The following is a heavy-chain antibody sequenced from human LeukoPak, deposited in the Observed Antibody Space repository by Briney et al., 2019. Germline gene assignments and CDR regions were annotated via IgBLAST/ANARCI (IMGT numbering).Heavy chain of an antibody. J-gene: IGHJ4*02. V-gene: IGHV4-34*01. CDR2: INHSGST. CDR1: GGSFSGYY. CDR3: ARKTYYYDSSGYYSVGLFDY. D-gene: IGHD3-22*01. Sequence: PSETLSLTCAVYGGSFSGYYWSWIRQPPGKGLEWIGEINHSGSTNYNPSLKGRVTISVDTSKNQFSLKLSSVTAADTAVYYCARKTYYYDSSGYYSVGLFDYWGQGTLVTVSS.